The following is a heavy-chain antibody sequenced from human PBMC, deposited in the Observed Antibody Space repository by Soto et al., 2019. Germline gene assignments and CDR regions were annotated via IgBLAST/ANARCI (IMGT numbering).Heavy chain of an antibody. CDR3: AREGPAPYYFYGMDV. Sequence: QVQLVQSRGEVKKPGASVKVSCKTSGYSFTTYGFSWVRQAPGQGLEWMGWISGYNGHTNYAQKFQGRVNMTTDTPTSTSNLEPRSLRSDAAAVYYCAREGPAPYYFYGMDVWGQGSRVTVSS. J-gene: IGHJ6*02. CDR1: GYSFTTYG. CDR2: ISGYNGHT. V-gene: IGHV1-18*01.